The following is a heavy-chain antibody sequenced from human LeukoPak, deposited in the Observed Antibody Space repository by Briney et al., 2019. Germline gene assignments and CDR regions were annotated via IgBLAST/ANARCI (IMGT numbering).Heavy chain of an antibody. CDR1: GFTFSDYY. V-gene: IGHV3-11*01. CDR2: ISSSGSTI. CDR3: ARDNTAIFYYYGMDV. Sequence: PGGSLRLSCAASGFTFSDYYMSWIRQAPGKGLEWVSYISSSGSTIYYADSVKGRFTISRDNAKNSLYLQMNSLRAEDTAVYYCARDNTAIFYYYGMDVWGQGTTVTVSS. D-gene: IGHD5-18*01. J-gene: IGHJ6*02.